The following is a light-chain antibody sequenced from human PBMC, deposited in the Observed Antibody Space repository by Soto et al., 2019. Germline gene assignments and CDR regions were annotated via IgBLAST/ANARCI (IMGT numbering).Light chain of an antibody. CDR2: GVT. CDR1: SSDVGYYNL. V-gene: IGLV2-23*02. Sequence: QSALTQPASVSGSPGQSITISCTGSSSDVGYYNLVSWYQQHPGKAPQLMIYGVTKRPSGVSNRFSGSKSGNTASLTISGLQAEDEADYYCCSYAGSSTLVFGGGTKVTVL. CDR3: CSYAGSSTLV. J-gene: IGLJ3*02.